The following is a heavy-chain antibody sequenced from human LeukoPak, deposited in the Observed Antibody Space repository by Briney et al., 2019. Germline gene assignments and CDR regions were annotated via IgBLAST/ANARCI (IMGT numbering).Heavy chain of an antibody. CDR2: VSAYNGNT. CDR1: GYTFSSYG. CDR3: ARGDGNYYDY. Sequence: ASVKVSCKASGYTFSSYGISWVRQAPGQGLEWMGWVSAYNGNTNYAQKFQGRVTMTTDTSTSTAYMELRSLRSDDTAVYFCARGDGNYYDYWGQGTLVTVYS. J-gene: IGHJ4*02. V-gene: IGHV1-18*01. D-gene: IGHD1-26*01.